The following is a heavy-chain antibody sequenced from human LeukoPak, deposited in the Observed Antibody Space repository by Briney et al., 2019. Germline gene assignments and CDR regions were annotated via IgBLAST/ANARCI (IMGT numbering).Heavy chain of an antibody. CDR3: TTEYYYDSSGSLFYFDY. V-gene: IGHV3-15*01. CDR1: GFTFTNAW. J-gene: IGHJ4*02. CDR2: IKSASDGGTT. D-gene: IGHD3-22*01. Sequence: RPGGPLRLSCTASGFTFTNAWMTWVRQAPGKGLVWVGRIKSASDGGTTDYAAPVKGRFTISRDDSKNTLYLQMDSLNSEDSAVYYCTTEYYYDSSGSLFYFDYWGQGSLVTVSS.